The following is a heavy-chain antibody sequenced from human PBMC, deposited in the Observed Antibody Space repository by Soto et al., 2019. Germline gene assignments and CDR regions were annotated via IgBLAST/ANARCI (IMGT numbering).Heavy chain of an antibody. CDR2: ISAYSGNT. D-gene: IGHD3-10*01. CDR3: TRYSGSGRYYYNSMDV. Sequence: ASVKVSCQTSGYKFIDHGVSWVRQAPGQGLEWMGWISAYSGNTNFEQKFQDRLTLTSDTSTTTAYMELRSLTSDDTAVYYCTRYSGSGRYYYNSMDVWGQGTTVTVSS. V-gene: IGHV1-18*01. CDR1: GYKFIDHG. J-gene: IGHJ6*02.